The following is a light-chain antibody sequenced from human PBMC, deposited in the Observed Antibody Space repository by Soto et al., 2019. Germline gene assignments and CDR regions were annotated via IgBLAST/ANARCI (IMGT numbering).Light chain of an antibody. J-gene: IGKJ1*01. CDR2: GAS. CDR1: QSVSNN. Sequence: EIVMPQSPATLSVSPGERATLSCRASQSVSNNLAWYQKKPGQAPRLLIYGASTRATGITARFSGSGSGTEFTLTISSLQSEHFAVYYCQQYNNWWTFGQGTRVEVK. V-gene: IGKV3-15*01. CDR3: QQYNNWWT.